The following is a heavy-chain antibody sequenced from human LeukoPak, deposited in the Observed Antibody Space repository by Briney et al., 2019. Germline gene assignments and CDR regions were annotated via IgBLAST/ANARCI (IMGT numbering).Heavy chain of an antibody. D-gene: IGHD5-12*01. J-gene: IGHJ4*02. Sequence: PSETLSLTCTVSGGSIRGYFWSWIRKPAGKGLEWIGRIYSSGSNNYNPSLKSRVTMSLDTSKNHLSLNLSSVTAADTAVDYCAREPTSGREPTSGRPLDYWGQGTLVTVSS. V-gene: IGHV4-4*07. CDR3: AREPTSGREPTSGRPLDY. CDR1: GGSIRGYF. CDR2: IYSSGSN.